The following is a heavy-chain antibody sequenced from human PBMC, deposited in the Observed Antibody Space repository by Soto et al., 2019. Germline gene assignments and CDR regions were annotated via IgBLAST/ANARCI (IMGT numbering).Heavy chain of an antibody. Sequence: EVQLVESGGGLVQPGRSLRLSCAASGFTFDDYAMHWVRQAPGKGLEWVSGISWNSGSIGYADSVKGRFTISRDNAKNSLYLQMNSLRAEDTALYSCAKDIRQQWLGTSNWYFDLWGRGTLVTVSS. D-gene: IGHD6-19*01. V-gene: IGHV3-9*01. J-gene: IGHJ2*01. CDR1: GFTFDDYA. CDR3: AKDIRQQWLGTSNWYFDL. CDR2: ISWNSGSI.